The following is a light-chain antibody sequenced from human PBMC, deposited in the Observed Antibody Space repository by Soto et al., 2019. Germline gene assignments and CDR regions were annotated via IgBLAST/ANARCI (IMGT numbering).Light chain of an antibody. CDR2: GTS. CDR1: QSVSSSY. J-gene: IGKJ1*01. Sequence: EIVLTQSPGTLSLSPGERATLSCRASQSVSSSYLAWYQHKPGQAPRLLIDGTSSRATGIPDRFSGSGSGTDFTLTISRLEPEDLAVYYCQQYGSLVTFGQGTKVEI. CDR3: QQYGSLVT. V-gene: IGKV3-20*01.